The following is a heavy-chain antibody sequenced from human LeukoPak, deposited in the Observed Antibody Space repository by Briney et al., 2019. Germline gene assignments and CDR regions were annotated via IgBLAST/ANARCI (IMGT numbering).Heavy chain of an antibody. V-gene: IGHV3-9*01. D-gene: IGHD6-19*01. CDR3: AKDLTYSSGWLSDAFDI. J-gene: IGHJ3*02. CDR2: ISWNSAGI. Sequence: GGSLRLSCAASGFTFDDYAMHWVRHAPGKGLEWASGISWNSAGIGYADSVKGRFTISRGNAKNSLYLQMNSLRAEDTALYYCAKDLTYSSGWLSDAFDIWGQGTMVTVSS. CDR1: GFTFDDYA.